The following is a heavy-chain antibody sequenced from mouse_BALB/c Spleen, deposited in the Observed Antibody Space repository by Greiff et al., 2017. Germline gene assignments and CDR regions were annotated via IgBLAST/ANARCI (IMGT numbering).Heavy chain of an antibody. CDR2: ISSGSSTI. Sequence: EVKLVESGGGLVQPGGSRKLSCAASGFTFSSFGMHWVRQAPEKGLEWVAYISSGSSTIYYADTVKGRFTISRDNPKNTLFLQMTSLRSEDTAMYYCARGDWGYAMDYWGQGTSVTVSS. CDR1: GFTFSSFG. D-gene: IGHD4-1*01. J-gene: IGHJ4*01. V-gene: IGHV5-17*02. CDR3: ARGDWGYAMDY.